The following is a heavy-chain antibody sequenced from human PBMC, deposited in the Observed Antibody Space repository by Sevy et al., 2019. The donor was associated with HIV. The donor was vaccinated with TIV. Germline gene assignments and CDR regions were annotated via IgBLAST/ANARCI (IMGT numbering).Heavy chain of an antibody. CDR1: GVSFSDYY. CDR3: ARGPLFSPEYCSGGSGPTIDY. D-gene: IGHD2-15*01. V-gene: IGHV4-34*01. CDR2: ISQSGST. J-gene: IGHJ4*02. Sequence: SETLSLTCAVSGVSFSDYYWSWIRQPPGKGLEWIGEISQSGSTNYNPSLKSRVIMSLDKSKNQFSLKLTSVTATDTAVYYCARGPLFSPEYCSGGSGPTIDYWGQGTLVTVSS.